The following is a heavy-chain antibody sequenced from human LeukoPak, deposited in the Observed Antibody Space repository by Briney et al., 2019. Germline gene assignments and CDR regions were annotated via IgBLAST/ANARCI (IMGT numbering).Heavy chain of an antibody. V-gene: IGHV4-61*02. CDR1: GGSISSGSYY. D-gene: IGHD3-9*01. J-gene: IGHJ5*02. Sequence: SQTLSLTCTVSGGSISSGSYYWSWIRQPAGKGLEWIGRIYTSGNTNYNPSLKSRVTMSVDTSKNQFSLKLSSVTAADTAVYYCARDGFGNYDILTGYYNVINWFDPWGQGTLVTVSS. CDR3: ARDGFGNYDILTGYYNVINWFDP. CDR2: IYTSGNT.